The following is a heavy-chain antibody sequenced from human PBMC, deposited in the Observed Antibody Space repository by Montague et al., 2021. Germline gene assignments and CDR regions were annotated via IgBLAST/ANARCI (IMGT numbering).Heavy chain of an antibody. V-gene: IGHV3-74*01. Sequence: SLRLSCAASGFAFNMYWMHWVRQAPGKGLVWVSRIHGDGGATYSADFVRGRFTISRDNAKNTLYLQMNSLEAEDTAIYYCVRSCSVTNCYTGDAFDVWGHGTMATVSS. CDR1: GFAFNMYW. CDR2: IHGDGGAT. J-gene: IGHJ3*01. D-gene: IGHD3-16*02. CDR3: VRSCSVTNCYTGDAFDV.